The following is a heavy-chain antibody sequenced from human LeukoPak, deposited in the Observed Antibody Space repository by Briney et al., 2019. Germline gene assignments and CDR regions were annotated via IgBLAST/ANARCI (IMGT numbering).Heavy chain of an antibody. J-gene: IGHJ4*02. CDR1: GFTVITND. Sequence: GGSLILSCAASGFTVITNDMTWVRQAPGKGLEWVSVLYSDGNTKYADSVQGRFTISRDNSKNTLYLEMNSLSPDDTAVYYCVRGVEPLAANTLAYWGQGTLVTVSS. CDR3: VRGVEPLAANTLAY. CDR2: LYSDGNT. V-gene: IGHV3-53*01. D-gene: IGHD1-14*01.